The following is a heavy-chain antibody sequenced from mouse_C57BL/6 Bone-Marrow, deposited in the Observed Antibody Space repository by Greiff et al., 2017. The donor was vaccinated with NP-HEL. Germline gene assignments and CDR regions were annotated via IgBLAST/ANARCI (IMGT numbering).Heavy chain of an antibody. Sequence: EVQRVESEGGLVQPGSSMKLSCTASGFTFSDYYMAWVRQVPEKGLEWVANINYDGSSTYYLDSLKSRFIISRDNAKNILYLQMSSLKSEDTATYYCAREEGYGLMDYWGQGTSVTVSS. D-gene: IGHD1-1*02. V-gene: IGHV5-16*01. CDR1: GFTFSDYY. CDR3: AREEGYGLMDY. J-gene: IGHJ4*01. CDR2: INYDGSST.